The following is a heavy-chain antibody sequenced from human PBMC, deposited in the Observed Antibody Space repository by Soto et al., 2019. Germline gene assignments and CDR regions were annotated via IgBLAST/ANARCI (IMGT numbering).Heavy chain of an antibody. D-gene: IGHD1-1*01. CDR3: TGGNTGHCDH. J-gene: IGHJ4*02. CDR2: IRSRASGYST. V-gene: IGHV3-73*02. Sequence: EVQLVESGGGLVQPGGSLKLSCAASGFMFSVATIDWVRQAPGKGLEWVGRIRSRASGYSTTYAASVKGVFTMSRDDSKSTAYLQLNSLKIEDTAVYFCTGGNTGHCDHWGQGTLVTVSS. CDR1: GFMFSVAT.